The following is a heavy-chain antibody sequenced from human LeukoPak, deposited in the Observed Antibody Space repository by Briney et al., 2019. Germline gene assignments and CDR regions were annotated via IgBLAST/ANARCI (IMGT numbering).Heavy chain of an antibody. CDR3: ASRPVPSLASLDY. D-gene: IGHD2-2*01. J-gene: IGHJ4*02. V-gene: IGHV3-23*01. CDR2: IKSGGDTT. CDR1: GFTFSNYA. Sequence: PGGSLRLSCAASGFTFSNYAMNWVRQAPGKGLEWVSGIKSGGDTTYSADSVKGRFTTSRNTSKNTLYLQMDSLRADDTAVYYCASRPVPSLASLDYWGQGTLVT.